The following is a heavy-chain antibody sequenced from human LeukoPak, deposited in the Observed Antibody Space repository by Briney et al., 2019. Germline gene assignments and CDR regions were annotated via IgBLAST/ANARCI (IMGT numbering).Heavy chain of an antibody. Sequence: PSETLSLTCTVPGGSISSYYWSWIRQPAGKGLEWIGRIYTSESTNYNPSLKSRVTMSVDTSKNQFSLNLNSVTAADTAVYYCARGMYSSAWSFDYWGQGTLVTVSS. D-gene: IGHD6-19*01. CDR3: ARGMYSSAWSFDY. J-gene: IGHJ4*02. CDR2: IYTSEST. CDR1: GGSISSYY. V-gene: IGHV4-4*07.